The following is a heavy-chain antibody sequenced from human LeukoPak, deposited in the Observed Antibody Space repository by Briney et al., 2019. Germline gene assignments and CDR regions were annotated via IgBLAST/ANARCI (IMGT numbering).Heavy chain of an antibody. CDR1: GYIFPYW. CDR2: IHPGDSDT. CDR3: AVLGVLRYYI. D-gene: IGHD3-9*01. V-gene: IGHV5-51*01. Sequence: GGSLKISCKGPGYIFPYWIGGVRQMPGKGLEWMGIIHPGDSDTRYSPSFQGHVTISVDKSISTAYLQWSSLKASDTAMYYCAVLGVLRYYIWGQGTMVTVSS. J-gene: IGHJ3*02.